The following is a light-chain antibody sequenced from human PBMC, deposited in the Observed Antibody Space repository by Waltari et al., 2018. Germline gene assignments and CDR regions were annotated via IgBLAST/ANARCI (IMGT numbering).Light chain of an antibody. CDR3: AAWDDSLNGV. Sequence: QSVLTQPPSASGTPGQRVTISCSGSSSNIGSNTVNSYQQLPGTAPKLLIYSNNQRPSGVPDRFSGSKSGTSASLAISGLQSEDEADYYCAAWDDSLNGVFGGGTKLTVL. CDR1: SSNIGSNT. CDR2: SNN. J-gene: IGLJ3*02. V-gene: IGLV1-44*01.